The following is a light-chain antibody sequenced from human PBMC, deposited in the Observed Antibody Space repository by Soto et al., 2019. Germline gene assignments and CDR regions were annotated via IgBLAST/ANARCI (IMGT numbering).Light chain of an antibody. CDR3: QHYYGTSPIS. CDR1: QSVSSR. V-gene: IGKV3-20*01. CDR2: GAS. J-gene: IGKJ5*01. Sequence: VLTQSPGTLSLSPGERATLSCMSSQSVSSRLAWYQHKSGQAPRLLISGASRRATGIPDRFSGSGSGTDFTLTISRLEPEDFALYYCQHYYGTSPISFGQGTRLEIK.